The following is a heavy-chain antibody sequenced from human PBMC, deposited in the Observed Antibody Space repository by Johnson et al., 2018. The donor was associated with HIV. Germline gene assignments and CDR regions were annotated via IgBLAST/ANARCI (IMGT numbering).Heavy chain of an antibody. D-gene: IGHD7-27*01. Sequence: QVQLVESGGGVVQPGRSLRLSCAASGFTFSSYGMHWVRQAPGKGLEWVAVISYDGSNKYYTDSVKGRFTISRDNSKNTVYLQMNGLRAEDAAVYYCVRHWGNDAFDIWGQGTMVTVSS. CDR1: GFTFSSYG. CDR3: VRHWGNDAFDI. J-gene: IGHJ3*02. CDR2: ISYDGSNK. V-gene: IGHV3-30*03.